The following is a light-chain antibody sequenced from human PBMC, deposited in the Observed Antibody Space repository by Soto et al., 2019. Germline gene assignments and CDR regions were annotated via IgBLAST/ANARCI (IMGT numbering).Light chain of an antibody. Sequence: EIVLTQSPGTLSLSPGERATLSCRASQSVSSSYLAWYQQKPGQAPRLLISGASSRATGIPDRFSGSGSGTDFTLTISRLEPEDFAVYYCQQYSSSPPRYTFGQGTKLEIK. J-gene: IGKJ2*01. V-gene: IGKV3-20*01. CDR3: QQYSSSPPRYT. CDR2: GAS. CDR1: QSVSSSY.